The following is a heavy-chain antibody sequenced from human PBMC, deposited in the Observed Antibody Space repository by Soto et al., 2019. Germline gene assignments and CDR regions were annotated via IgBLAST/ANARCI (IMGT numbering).Heavy chain of an antibody. CDR2: IYPGNSNT. J-gene: IGHJ3*02. CDR3: ASDSHCDGGNCPMGGFDM. Sequence: EFLKIGFTGAGYGFSIHWVAWLRQIPGKGLEWVGIIYPGNSNTMYSPSLQGQVTISADTALSTTYLQWDTLKPSDTAIYFCASDSHCDGGNCPMGGFDMWGQGTMVTVSS. V-gene: IGHV5-51*01. D-gene: IGHD2-15*01. CDR1: GYGFSIHW.